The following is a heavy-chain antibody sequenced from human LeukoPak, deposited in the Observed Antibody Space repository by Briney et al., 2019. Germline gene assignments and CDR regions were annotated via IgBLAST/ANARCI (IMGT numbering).Heavy chain of an antibody. J-gene: IGHJ4*02. V-gene: IGHV3-23*01. Sequence: GGSLRLTCVASGFTFTKHWMSWVRQAPGKGLEWVSAISGSGGSTYYADSVKGRFTISRDNSKNTLYLQMNSLRAEDTAVYYCAKDLWFGELNGWGQGTLVTVSS. CDR1: GFTFTKHW. D-gene: IGHD3-10*01. CDR3: AKDLWFGELNG. CDR2: ISGSGGST.